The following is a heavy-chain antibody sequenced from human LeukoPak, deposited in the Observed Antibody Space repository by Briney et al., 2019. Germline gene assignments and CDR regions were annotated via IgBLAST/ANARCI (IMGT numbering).Heavy chain of an antibody. Sequence: SETLSLTCAVYGGSFSGHFWSWIRQAPGKGLEWIGEIDHSGATNYSPSLKSRVTILIDTSKNQFPLKLSSVTAADTAVYYCARAEAYSGYGSFDYWGQGTLVTVSS. V-gene: IGHV4-34*01. CDR3: ARAEAYSGYGSFDY. J-gene: IGHJ4*02. CDR1: GGSFSGHF. D-gene: IGHD5-12*01. CDR2: IDHSGAT.